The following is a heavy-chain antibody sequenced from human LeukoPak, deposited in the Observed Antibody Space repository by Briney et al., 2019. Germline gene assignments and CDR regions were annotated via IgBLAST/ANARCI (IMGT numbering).Heavy chain of an antibody. J-gene: IGHJ4*02. V-gene: IGHV1-2*02. CDR1: GYTFTGYY. CDR3: ARDQAFVYCSGGTCYDDY. D-gene: IGHD2-15*01. CDR2: INPNSGDT. Sequence: ASVKVTCKASGYTFTGYYMHWVRQAPGQGLEWMGWINPNSGDTHYAQKFQGRVTMTRDTSINTAYMELSRLRSDDTAVYYCARDQAFVYCSGGTCYDDYWGQGSLVTVSS.